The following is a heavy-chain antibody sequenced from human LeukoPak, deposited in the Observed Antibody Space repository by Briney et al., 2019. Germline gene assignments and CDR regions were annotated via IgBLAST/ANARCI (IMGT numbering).Heavy chain of an antibody. CDR1: GFTFSSYG. CDR2: ISFDASNK. V-gene: IGHV3-30*18. CDR3: AKDVDPFGSGSYVEGFDY. J-gene: IGHJ4*02. D-gene: IGHD3-10*01. Sequence: PGRSLRLSCAASGFTFSSYGMHWVRQAPGKGLEWVAVISFDASNKYYADSVKGRFTISRDNPKNTLYLQMNSLRAEDTAVYYCAKDVDPFGSGSYVEGFDYWGQGTLVTVSS.